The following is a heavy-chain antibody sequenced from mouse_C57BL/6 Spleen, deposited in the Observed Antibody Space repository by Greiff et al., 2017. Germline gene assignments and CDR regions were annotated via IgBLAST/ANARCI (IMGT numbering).Heavy chain of an antibody. D-gene: IGHD2-5*01. CDR2: IYPNSGGT. CDR3: ASEGAYYSNYGGDFDY. CDR1: GYTFTSYW. V-gene: IGHV1-72*01. Sequence: QVQLQQPGAELVKPGASVKLSCKASGYTFTSYWMPWVKQRPGRGLEWIGRIYPNSGGTKYNEKFKSKATLTVDTPSSTAYMQLSSLTSEDSAVYYCASEGAYYSNYGGDFDYWGQGTTLTVSS. J-gene: IGHJ2*01.